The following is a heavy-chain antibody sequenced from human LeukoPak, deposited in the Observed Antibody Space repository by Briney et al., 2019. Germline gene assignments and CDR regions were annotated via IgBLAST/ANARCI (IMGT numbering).Heavy chain of an antibody. CDR2: MNHSGSA. D-gene: IGHD5-12*01. CDR1: GGSFSGYY. Sequence: SETLSLTCTVYGGSFSGYYWSWIRQPPGKGLEWIGEMNHSGSANYNPSLKSRVTISVDTSKNQCSLRLSSVTAADTAMYSCAREIRSGYFYFDYWGQGTLVTVSS. J-gene: IGHJ4*02. CDR3: AREIRSGYFYFDY. V-gene: IGHV4-34*01.